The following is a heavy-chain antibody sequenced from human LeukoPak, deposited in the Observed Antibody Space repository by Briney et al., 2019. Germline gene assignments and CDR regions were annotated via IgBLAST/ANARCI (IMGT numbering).Heavy chain of an antibody. V-gene: IGHV4-59*01. CDR1: GDSISDYY. D-gene: IGHD2-15*01. CDR3: ARDRGYCSGGSCYRWFDP. CDR2: IDYSGST. Sequence: PSETLSLTCTVSGDSISDYYWSWIRQPPGKGLEWIGYIDYSGSTNYNPSLKSRVTISIDTSKTQFSLKLSSVTAADTAVYYCARDRGYCSGGSCYRWFDPWGQGTLVTVSS. J-gene: IGHJ5*02.